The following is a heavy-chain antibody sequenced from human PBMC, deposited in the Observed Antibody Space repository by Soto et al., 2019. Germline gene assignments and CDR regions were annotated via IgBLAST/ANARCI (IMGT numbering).Heavy chain of an antibody. CDR2: INHSGST. CDR3: ARGPRRVYDYIWGSYRYAPNFDY. CDR1: GGSFSGYY. V-gene: IGHV4-34*01. D-gene: IGHD3-16*02. Sequence: SETLSITCAVYGGSFSGYYWSWIRQPPGKGLEWIGEINHSGSTNYNPSLKSRVTISVDTSKNQFFLKLSSVTAADTAVYYCARGPRRVYDYIWGSYRYAPNFDYWGQGTLVTVSS. J-gene: IGHJ4*02.